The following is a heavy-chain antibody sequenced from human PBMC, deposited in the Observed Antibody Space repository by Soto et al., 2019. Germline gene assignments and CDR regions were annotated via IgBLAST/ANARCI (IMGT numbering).Heavy chain of an antibody. D-gene: IGHD2-21*02. CDR3: ARAWVVVTAPDY. V-gene: IGHV1-3*05. Sequence: QVQLVQSGAEEKKPGASVKVSCKASGYTFTSYAMHWVRQAPGQRLEWMGWINAGNGNTKYSQKFQGRVTITRDTSASTADMELRTLRSEDTAVYYCARAWVVVTAPDYWGQGALVTVSS. J-gene: IGHJ4*02. CDR2: INAGNGNT. CDR1: GYTFTSYA.